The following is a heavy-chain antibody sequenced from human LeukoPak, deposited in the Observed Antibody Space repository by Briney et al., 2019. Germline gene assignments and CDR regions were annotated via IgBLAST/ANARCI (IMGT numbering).Heavy chain of an antibody. CDR3: AKGRNCTNGVCYITLFDY. V-gene: IGHV3-23*01. Sequence: PGGSLRLSCVGSEFTFSSYAMSWVRQAPGKGLEWVSAISGSGGSTYYADSVKGRFTISRDNSKNTLYLQMNSLRAEDTAVYYCAKGRNCTNGVCYITLFDYWGQGTLVTVSS. D-gene: IGHD2-8*01. CDR1: EFTFSSYA. J-gene: IGHJ4*02. CDR2: ISGSGGST.